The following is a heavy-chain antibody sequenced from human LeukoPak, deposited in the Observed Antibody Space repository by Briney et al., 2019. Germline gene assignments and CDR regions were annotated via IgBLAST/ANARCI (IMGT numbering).Heavy chain of an antibody. Sequence: SETLSLTCTVSGGSISSYYWSWIRQPPGKGLEWIGYIYYSGSTYYNPSLKSRVTISVDTSKNQFSLKLSSVTAADTAVYYCARESSRVDYWGQGTLVTVSS. CDR2: IYYSGST. CDR3: ARESSRVDY. D-gene: IGHD6-13*01. J-gene: IGHJ4*02. CDR1: GGSISSYY. V-gene: IGHV4-30-4*08.